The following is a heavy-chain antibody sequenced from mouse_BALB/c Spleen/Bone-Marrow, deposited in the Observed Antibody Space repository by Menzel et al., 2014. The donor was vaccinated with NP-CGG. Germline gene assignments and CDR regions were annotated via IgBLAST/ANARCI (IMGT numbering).Heavy chain of an antibody. CDR1: GFSLTSYG. V-gene: IGHV2-9*02. Sequence: QVQLQQSGPGLVSPSQRLSITCTVSGFSLTSYGVHWVGQPPGKGLDWLGAIWAGGSTNYNSALMSRLSISKDNSKSQVFLKMNRLQTDDTAMYYCARRSQGYAMDYWGQGTSVTVSS. D-gene: IGHD3-2*02. J-gene: IGHJ4*01. CDR3: ARRSQGYAMDY. CDR2: IWAGGST.